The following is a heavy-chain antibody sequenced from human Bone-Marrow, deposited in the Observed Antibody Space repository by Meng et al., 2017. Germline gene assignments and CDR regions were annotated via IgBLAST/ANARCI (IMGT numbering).Heavy chain of an antibody. CDR2: IIPIFGTA. CDR3: ARRGYCSGGGSYPLGYDSYGMDV. J-gene: IGHJ6*02. D-gene: IGHD2-15*01. V-gene: IGHV1-69*06. CDR1: GGTFSSYA. Sequence: SVQVSCKASGGTFSSYAIIWVRQAPGQGLEWMGGIIPIFGTANYAQKFQGRVTITADKSTSTAYMGPSSLRPEYTAVKYCARRGYCSGGGSYPLGYDSYGMDVWGQGTTVTVSS.